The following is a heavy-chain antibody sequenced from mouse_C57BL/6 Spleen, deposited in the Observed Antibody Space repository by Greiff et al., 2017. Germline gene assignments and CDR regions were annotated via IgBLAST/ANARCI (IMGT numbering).Heavy chain of an antibody. V-gene: IGHV5-4*01. CDR2: ISDGGSYT. J-gene: IGHJ2*01. Sequence: EVMLVESGGGLVKPGGSLKLSCAASGFTFSSYAMSWVRQTPEKRLEWVATISDGGSYTYYPDNVKGRFTISRDNAKNNLYLQMSHLKSEDTAMYYCARESDFYSKSLDYWGQGTTLTVSS. CDR1: GFTFSSYA. D-gene: IGHD2-5*01. CDR3: ARESDFYSKSLDY.